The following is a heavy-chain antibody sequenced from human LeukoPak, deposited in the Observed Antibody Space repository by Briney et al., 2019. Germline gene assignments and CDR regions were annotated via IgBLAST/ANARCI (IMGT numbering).Heavy chain of an antibody. J-gene: IGHJ5*02. Sequence: PGRSLRLSCAASGFTFSSYAMHWVRQAPGKGLEWVAVISYDGSRKYYADSVKGRFTISRDNSKNTLYLQMNSLRAEDTAVYYCARASTYHYDWFDPWGQGTLVTVSS. CDR2: ISYDGSRK. CDR3: ARASTYHYDWFDP. V-gene: IGHV3-30-3*01. CDR1: GFTFSSYA. D-gene: IGHD2-2*01.